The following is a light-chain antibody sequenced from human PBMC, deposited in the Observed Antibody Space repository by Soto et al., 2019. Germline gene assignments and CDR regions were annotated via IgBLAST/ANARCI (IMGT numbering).Light chain of an antibody. CDR1: SSNIGAGYD. Sequence: QSVLTQPPSVSGAPGQRVTISCTGSSSNIGAGYDVHWYQQLPGTAPKLLIYGNSNRPSGVPDRFSGSKSGTSASLAITGRQADDEADYYCQSYDSSLSGHVVFGGGTKLTVL. J-gene: IGLJ2*01. V-gene: IGLV1-40*01. CDR2: GNS. CDR3: QSYDSSLSGHVV.